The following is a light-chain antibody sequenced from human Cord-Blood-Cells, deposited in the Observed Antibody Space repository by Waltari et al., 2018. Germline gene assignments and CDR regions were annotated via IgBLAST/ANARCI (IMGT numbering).Light chain of an antibody. V-gene: IGKV1-39*01. CDR2: AAS. Sequence: IQLTPSPSSLSASVGDTATITCRASQSISSYLNWYQQKPGKAPKLLLYAASSLQSGVPARFSGSGSGTDFTLTISSLQPEDFATYYCQQSYSTPRTFGQGTKLEIK. CDR3: QQSYSTPRT. J-gene: IGKJ2*01. CDR1: QSISSY.